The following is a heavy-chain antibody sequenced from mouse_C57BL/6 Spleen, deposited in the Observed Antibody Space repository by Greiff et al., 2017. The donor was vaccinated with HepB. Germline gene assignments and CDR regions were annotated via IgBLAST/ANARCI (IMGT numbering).Heavy chain of an antibody. CDR3: TRGGIDYGNYGAMDY. Sequence: QVQLQQPGAELVKPGASVKLSCKASGYTFTSYWMHWVKQRPGQGLEWIGMIHPNSGSTNYNEKFKSKATLTVDKSSSTSYMQLSSLTSDDSAVYCCTRGGIDYGNYGAMDYWGQGTSVTVSA. V-gene: IGHV1-64*01. CDR1: GYTFTSYW. J-gene: IGHJ4*01. CDR2: IHPNSGST. D-gene: IGHD2-1*01.